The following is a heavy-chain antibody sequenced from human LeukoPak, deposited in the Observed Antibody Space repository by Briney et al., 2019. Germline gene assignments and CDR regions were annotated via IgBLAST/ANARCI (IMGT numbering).Heavy chain of an antibody. D-gene: IGHD3-10*01. CDR2: IYSGGSI. CDR1: GFTVSTNY. Sequence: PGGSLRVSYAASGFTVSTNYMTWVRQAPGKGLEWVSVIYSGGSIYYADSVKGRFTVSRDNSKNTLYLQMNSLRAEDTAVYYCASTTRGGTYYYYMDVWGKGTTVTISS. CDR3: ASTTRGGTYYYYMDV. J-gene: IGHJ6*03. V-gene: IGHV3-53*01.